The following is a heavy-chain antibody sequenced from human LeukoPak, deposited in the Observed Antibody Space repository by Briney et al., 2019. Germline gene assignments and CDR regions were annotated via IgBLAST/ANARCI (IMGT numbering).Heavy chain of an antibody. CDR2: IFTSGTT. V-gene: IGHV4-61*02. CDR1: GDSISSGRYY. J-gene: IGHJ4*02. D-gene: IGHD3-3*01. Sequence: SETLSLTCTVSGDSISSGRYYWTWIRQPAGRGLEWIGRIFTSGTTNYNPSLKSRFTISVDTSTNQFSLKLSSVTAADTAVYYCARVTIFGAKSSWGQGTLVTVSS. CDR3: ARVTIFGAKSS.